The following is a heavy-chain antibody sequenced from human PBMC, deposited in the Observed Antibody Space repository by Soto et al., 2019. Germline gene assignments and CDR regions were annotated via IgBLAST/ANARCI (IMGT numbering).Heavy chain of an antibody. CDR3: ARQIYDSDTGPNFQYYFDS. D-gene: IGHD3-22*01. J-gene: IGHJ4*02. V-gene: IGHV5-10-1*01. CDR2: IDPSDSQT. CDR1: GYSFAGYW. Sequence: PGESLKISCXGSGYSFAGYWITWVRQKPGKGLEWMGRIDPSDSQTYYSPSFRGHVTISVTKSITTVFLQWSGLRASDTAMYYCARQIYDSDTGPNFQYYFDSWGQGTPVTVSS.